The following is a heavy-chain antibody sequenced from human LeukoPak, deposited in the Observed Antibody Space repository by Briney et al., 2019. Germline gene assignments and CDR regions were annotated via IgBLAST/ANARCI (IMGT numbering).Heavy chain of an antibody. CDR3: ARKMSVVTARYYYYYGMDV. J-gene: IGHJ6*02. D-gene: IGHD2-21*02. Sequence: PSETLSLTCTVSGGSISSYYWSWIRQPPGKGLEWIGYIYYSGSTNYNPSLKSRVTISVDTSKNQFSLKLSSVTAADTAVYYCARKMSVVTARYYYYYGMDVWGQGTTVTVSS. CDR2: IYYSGST. CDR1: GGSISSYY. V-gene: IGHV4-59*01.